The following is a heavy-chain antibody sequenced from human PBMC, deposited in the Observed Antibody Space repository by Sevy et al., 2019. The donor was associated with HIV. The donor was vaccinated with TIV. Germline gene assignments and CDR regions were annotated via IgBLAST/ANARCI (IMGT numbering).Heavy chain of an antibody. CDR1: GFTFSSYA. D-gene: IGHD6-6*01. J-gene: IGHJ6*02. V-gene: IGHV3-30*04. Sequence: GGSLRLSCAASGFTFSSYAMHWVRQAPGKGLEWVAVISYDGSNKYYADSVKGRFTISRDNSKNTLYLQMNSLRAEDTAVYYCARVLIAARDYYYXGMDXWGQGTTVTVSS. CDR2: ISYDGSNK. CDR3: ARVLIAARDYYYXGMDX.